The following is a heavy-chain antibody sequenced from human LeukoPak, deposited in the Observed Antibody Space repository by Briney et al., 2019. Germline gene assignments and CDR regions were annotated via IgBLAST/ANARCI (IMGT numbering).Heavy chain of an antibody. CDR1: GFTFSSYW. V-gene: IGHV3-7*01. CDR2: IKLDGSEK. CDR3: ARDQGSFDT. Sequence: GGSLRLSCAASGFTFSSYWMSWVRQAPGKGLEWVANIKLDGSEKYYADSVKGRFTISRDNAKNSLSLQMNSLRAEDTAVYYCARDQGSFDTWGQGTLVTVSS. D-gene: IGHD2-15*01. J-gene: IGHJ4*02.